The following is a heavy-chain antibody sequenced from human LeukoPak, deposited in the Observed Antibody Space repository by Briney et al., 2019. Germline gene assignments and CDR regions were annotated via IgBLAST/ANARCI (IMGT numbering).Heavy chain of an antibody. J-gene: IGHJ4*02. CDR1: GFIFSNYW. CDR3: ARDSLIQYGSGSYWGFDY. CDR2: VKTDGSDK. V-gene: IGHV3-7*03. Sequence: GGSLRLSCAASGFIFSNYWMSWVRQAPGKGPEWVGDVKTDGSDKYYVGSVKGRFTISRDNAKNSLYLQMNSLRAEDTAVYYCARDSLIQYGSGSYWGFDYWGQGILVTVSS. D-gene: IGHD3-10*01.